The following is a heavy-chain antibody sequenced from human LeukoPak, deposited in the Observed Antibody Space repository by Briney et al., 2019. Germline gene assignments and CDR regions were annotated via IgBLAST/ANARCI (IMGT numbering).Heavy chain of an antibody. D-gene: IGHD3-16*01. Sequence: GGSLRLSCAASGFTFSGYELYWVRQAPGKGLEWISYISSSSAIIKYADSVRGRFTISRDNAKESLYLQMSSLRAEDTAIYYCGASRQYVGAFDIWGQGTLVTASS. CDR1: GFTFSGYE. CDR2: ISSSSAII. CDR3: GASRQYVGAFDI. J-gene: IGHJ3*02. V-gene: IGHV3-48*03.